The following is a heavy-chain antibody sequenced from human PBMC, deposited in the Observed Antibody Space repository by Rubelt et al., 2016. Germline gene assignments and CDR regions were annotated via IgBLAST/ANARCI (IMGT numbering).Heavy chain of an antibody. CDR2: ISGSGDST. V-gene: IGHV3-23*01. CDR3: ARGRDAVFPNSRILDY. J-gene: IGHJ4*02. D-gene: IGHD5-24*01. CDR1: NYA. Sequence: NYAMSWVRQAPGKGLEWVSIISGSGDSTFYAEFVKGRFTISRDNSENTVHLQMNSLRVEDTALYYCARGRDAVFPNSRILDYWGQGTLVTVSS.